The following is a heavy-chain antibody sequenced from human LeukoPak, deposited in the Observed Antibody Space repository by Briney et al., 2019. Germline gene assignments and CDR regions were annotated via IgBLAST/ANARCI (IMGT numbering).Heavy chain of an antibody. D-gene: IGHD3-22*01. V-gene: IGHV3-21*01. Sequence: GGTLRLSCAASGFTFSNHGMNWVRQAPGKGLEWVSGISPSGDIRYYADSVKGRFTISRDNAKNSLYLQMNSLRAEDTAVYYCARQKPGPFSGYGPPDYWGQGTLVTVSS. CDR2: ISPSGDIR. CDR1: GFTFSNHG. CDR3: ARQKPGPFSGYGPPDY. J-gene: IGHJ4*02.